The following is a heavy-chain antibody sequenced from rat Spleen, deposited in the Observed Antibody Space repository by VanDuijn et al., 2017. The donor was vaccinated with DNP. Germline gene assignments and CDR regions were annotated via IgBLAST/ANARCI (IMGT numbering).Heavy chain of an antibody. CDR2: ISDDGLTT. Sequence: EVQLVESDGGFVQPGRSQKLSCAASGFTFSDYYMAWVRQAPTKGLEWVATISDDGLTTYYRDSVKGRFTISRENAKSTLYLQVDSLRSEDTATYYCALSTGRGFDYWGQGTLVTVSS. D-gene: IGHD5-1*01. V-gene: IGHV5-29*01. J-gene: IGHJ3*01. CDR3: ALSTGRGFDY. CDR1: GFTFSDYY.